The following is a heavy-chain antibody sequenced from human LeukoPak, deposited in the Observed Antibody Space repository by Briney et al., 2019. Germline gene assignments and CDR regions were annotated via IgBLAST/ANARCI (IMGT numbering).Heavy chain of an antibody. CDR1: GFSISSGYY. CDR3: ARGSTTGTTSYFDP. CDR2: IYHSGST. D-gene: IGHD1-1*01. V-gene: IGHV4-38-2*02. Sequence: NSSETLSLTCTVSGFSISSGYYWGWFRQPPGKGLEWIGSIYHSGSTYYNLSSKSRVTISLNTSKNYFSLKLNSVTAADTAVYYCARGSTTGTTSYFDPWGQGTLVTVSS. J-gene: IGHJ5*02.